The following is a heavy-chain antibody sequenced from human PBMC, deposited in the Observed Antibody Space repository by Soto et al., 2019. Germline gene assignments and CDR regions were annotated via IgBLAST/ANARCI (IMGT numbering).Heavy chain of an antibody. CDR3: ARTSTFDY. CDR1: GFTFSSYS. CDR2: ISSSSSTI. Sequence: EVQLVESGGGLVQPGGSLRLSCAASGFTFSSYSMNWVRHAPGKGLECVSYISSSSSTIYYADSVKGRFTISRDNAKNSMYLQMNSLRAEDTAVYYCARTSTFDYWGQGTLVTVSS. D-gene: IGHD4-4*01. J-gene: IGHJ4*02. V-gene: IGHV3-48*01.